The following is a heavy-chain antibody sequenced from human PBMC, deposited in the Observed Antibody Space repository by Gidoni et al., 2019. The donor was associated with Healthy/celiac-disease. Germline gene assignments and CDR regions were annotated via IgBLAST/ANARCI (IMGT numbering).Heavy chain of an antibody. CDR2: ISGTGGST. CDR1: GFTFSTYG. D-gene: IGHD7-27*01. Sequence: EVQLLESGGELVQHGGSLRLSCAASGFTFSTYGMNWVRQAPGKGLEWVSAISGTGGSTYYADSVKGRFTISRDNSKNTLYLQMNSLRAEDTAVYYCAKANWADYFDFWGQGTLVTVSS. CDR3: AKANWADYFDF. J-gene: IGHJ4*02. V-gene: IGHV3-23*01.